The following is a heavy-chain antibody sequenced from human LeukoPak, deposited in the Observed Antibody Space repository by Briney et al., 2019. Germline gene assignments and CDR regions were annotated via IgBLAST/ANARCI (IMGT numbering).Heavy chain of an antibody. CDR1: GFTFGKYW. CDR2: ISSDGSNK. D-gene: IGHD6-13*01. V-gene: IGHV3-30*18. Sequence: GGSLRLSCAASGFTFGKYWMSWVRQAPGKGLEWVAVISSDGSNKYYADSVKGRFTISRDNSKNTLYLQMNSLRVEDTAVYYCAKRPGASRPSDYWGQGTLVTVSS. CDR3: AKRPGASRPSDY. J-gene: IGHJ4*02.